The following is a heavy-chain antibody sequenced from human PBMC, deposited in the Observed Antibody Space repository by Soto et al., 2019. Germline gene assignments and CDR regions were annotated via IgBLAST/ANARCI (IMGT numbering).Heavy chain of an antibody. Sequence: VQLVESGGGLVQPGGSLRLSCAASGCTVSSNYMSWVRQAPGKGLEWVSVIYSGGTTYYADSVKGRFTISRDNSKNTLYLQMNSLRAEDTAVYYCARNGDSSDYRGWFDPWGQGTLVIVSS. J-gene: IGHJ5*02. CDR3: ARNGDSSDYRGWFDP. CDR1: GCTVSSNY. CDR2: IYSGGTT. D-gene: IGHD3-22*01. V-gene: IGHV3-66*01.